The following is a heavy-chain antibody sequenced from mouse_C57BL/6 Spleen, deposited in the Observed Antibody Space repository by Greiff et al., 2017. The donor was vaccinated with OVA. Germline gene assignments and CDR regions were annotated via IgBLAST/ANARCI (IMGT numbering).Heavy chain of an antibody. CDR3: ARGYDRGYWYFDV. CDR2: INYDGSST. Sequence: EVHLVESEGGLVQPGSSMKLSCTASGFTFSDYYMAWVRQVPEKGLEWVANINYDGSSTYYMDSLKSRFIISRDNAKNILYLQMSSLKSEDTATYCCARGYDRGYWYFDVWGTGTTVTVSS. CDR1: GFTFSDYY. J-gene: IGHJ1*03. D-gene: IGHD2-14*01. V-gene: IGHV5-16*01.